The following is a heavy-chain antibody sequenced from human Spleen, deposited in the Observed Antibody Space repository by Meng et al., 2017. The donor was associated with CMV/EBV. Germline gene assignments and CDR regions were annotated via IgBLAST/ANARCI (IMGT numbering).Heavy chain of an antibody. CDR1: GGSFSGSY. CDR3: ARKTLTGTMRGWFAS. CDR2: VFYSGSA. J-gene: IGHJ5*01. Sequence: SETLSLTCTVSGGSFSGSYWTWIRQSPGKGLEWIGYVFYSGSAYYSPSLRSRVTMSVDMSRTQFSLKLTSVTAADTAMYYCARKTLTGTMRGWFASWGQGVLVTVSS. D-gene: IGHD1-7*01. V-gene: IGHV4-59*12.